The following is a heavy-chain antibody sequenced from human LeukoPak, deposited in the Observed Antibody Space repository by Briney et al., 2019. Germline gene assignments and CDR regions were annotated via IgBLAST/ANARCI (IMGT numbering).Heavy chain of an antibody. CDR2: IYYSGST. CDR1: GGSISSGDYT. Sequence: PSQTLSLTCTVSGGSISSGDYTWSWFRHPPGKGLEWIGYIYYSGSTYYNPSLKSRVTISVDTSKNQFSLKLSSVTAADTAVYYCARVSAAAKYWFDPWGQGTLVTASS. CDR3: ARVSAAAKYWFDP. D-gene: IGHD6-13*01. V-gene: IGHV4-30-4*08. J-gene: IGHJ5*02.